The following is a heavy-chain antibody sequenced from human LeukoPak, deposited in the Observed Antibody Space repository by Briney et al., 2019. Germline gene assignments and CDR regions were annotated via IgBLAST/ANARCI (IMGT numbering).Heavy chain of an antibody. J-gene: IGHJ3*02. CDR2: ISSSGGST. V-gene: IGHV3-23*01. Sequence: GGSLRLSCAASGFTLSNYAMSWVRQAPGKGLQWVSGISSSGGSTYQVDSVKGRFTISRDNSKNTLYLQMNSLTAEDTAVYYCGRDLNWGAFDIRGQGAMVTVSS. CDR3: GRDLNWGAFDI. CDR1: GFTLSNYA. D-gene: IGHD7-27*01.